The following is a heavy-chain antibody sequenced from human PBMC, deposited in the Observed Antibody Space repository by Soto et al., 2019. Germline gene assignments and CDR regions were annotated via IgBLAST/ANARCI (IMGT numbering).Heavy chain of an antibody. D-gene: IGHD1-26*01. J-gene: IGHJ6*02. CDR2: ISYDSTKT. CDR1: GFTFDSYG. V-gene: IGHV3-30*03. CDR3: ARTRSAWSDFHYYSLDV. Sequence: GGSLRLSCAASGFTFDSYGMHWVRQGPGNGLEWVAFISYDSTKTYYADSVKGRFTISRDNSNSALYVQMNSLTGEDTAVYYCARTRSAWSDFHYYSLDVWGQGTTVTVSS.